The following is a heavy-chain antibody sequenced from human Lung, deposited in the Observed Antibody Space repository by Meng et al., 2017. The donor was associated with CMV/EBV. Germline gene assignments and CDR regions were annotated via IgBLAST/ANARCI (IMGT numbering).Heavy chain of an antibody. CDR2: INAYNGDT. CDR3: ARVEVGSTSGDY. CDR1: GYNCNNYG. V-gene: IGHV1-18*01. Sequence: QAQLVESGGGVKKLGASVKVSCEASGYNCNNYGITWLRQAPGQGLEWMGWINAYNGDTNYAQTLQGRVTMTTDTSTSIAYMELRSLRSDDTAVYYCARVEVGSTSGDYWGQGTLVTVSS. J-gene: IGHJ4*02. D-gene: IGHD1-7*01.